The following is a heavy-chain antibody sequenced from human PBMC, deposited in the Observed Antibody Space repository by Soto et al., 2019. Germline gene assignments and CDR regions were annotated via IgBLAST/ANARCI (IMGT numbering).Heavy chain of an antibody. CDR2: IYYSGST. CDR1: GGSISSGGYY. D-gene: IGHD6-19*01. J-gene: IGHJ5*02. CDR3: ARARGIGVAGIWDWFDP. Sequence: SETLSLTCTVSGGSISSGGYYWSWIRQHPGKGLEWIGYIYYSGSTYYNPSLKSRVTISVDTSKNQFSLKLSSVTAADTAVYYCARARGIGVAGIWDWFDPWGQGTLVTVSS. V-gene: IGHV4-31*03.